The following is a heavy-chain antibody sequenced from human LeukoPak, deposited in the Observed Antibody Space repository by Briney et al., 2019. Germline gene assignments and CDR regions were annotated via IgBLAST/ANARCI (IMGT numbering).Heavy chain of an antibody. V-gene: IGHV1-2*02. D-gene: IGHD2-2*01. J-gene: IGHJ5*02. CDR2: INPNSGGT. CDR3: ARVLVSLGNNWFDP. CDR1: GYTFTGYY. Sequence: ASVKVSCKASGYTFTGYYMHWVRQAPGQGLEWMGWINPNSGGTNYAQKLQGRVTMTTDTSTSTAYMELRSLRSDDTAVYYCARVLVSLGNNWFDPWGQGTLVTVSS.